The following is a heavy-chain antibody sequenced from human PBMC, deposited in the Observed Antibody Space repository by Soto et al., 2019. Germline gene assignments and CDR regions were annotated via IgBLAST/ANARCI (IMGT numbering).Heavy chain of an antibody. D-gene: IGHD3-10*01. CDR3: ARRMVRGVIPFDY. J-gene: IGHJ4*02. CDR1: GGSISSSSYY. CDR2: IYYSGST. V-gene: IGHV4-39*01. Sequence: PSETLSLTCTVAGGSISSSSYYWGWIRQPPGKRLEWIGNIYYSGSTYYNPSLKSRVTISVDTSKNQFSLKLSSVTAADTAVYYCARRMVRGVIPFDYWGQGTLVTVS.